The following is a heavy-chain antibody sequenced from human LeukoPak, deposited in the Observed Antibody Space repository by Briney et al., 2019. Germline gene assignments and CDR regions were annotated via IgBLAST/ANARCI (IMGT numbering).Heavy chain of an antibody. V-gene: IGHV4-34*01. D-gene: IGHD3-22*01. CDR2: INHSGST. CDR1: GGPFSGYY. CDR3: ARGTRYYYDSSGQADYFDY. J-gene: IGHJ4*02. Sequence: SETLSLTCAVYGGPFSGYYWSWIRQPPGKGLEWIGEINHSGSTNYNPSLKSRVTISVDTSKNQFSLKLSSVTAADTAVHYCARGTRYYYDSSGQADYFDYWGQGTLVTVSS.